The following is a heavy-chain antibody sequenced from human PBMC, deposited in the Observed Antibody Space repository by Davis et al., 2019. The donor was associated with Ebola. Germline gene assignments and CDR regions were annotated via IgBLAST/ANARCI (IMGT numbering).Heavy chain of an antibody. J-gene: IGHJ4*02. Sequence: ASVKVSCKASGYTFTDYNIHWMRQAPGHGLEWLGRVILKSSATNYAQKFQGRVTMTRDTSISTVYMELSSLRYDDTADYYCARGHNYAHEYWGQGTLVTVSS. D-gene: IGHD4-11*01. V-gene: IGHV1-2*06. CDR1: GYTFTDYN. CDR2: VILKSSAT. CDR3: ARGHNYAHEY.